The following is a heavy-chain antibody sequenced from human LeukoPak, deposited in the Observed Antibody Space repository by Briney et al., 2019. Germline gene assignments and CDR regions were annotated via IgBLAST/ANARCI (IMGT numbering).Heavy chain of an antibody. CDR3: ASRYCSGGDCYSWFDP. J-gene: IGHJ5*02. D-gene: IGHD2-15*01. CDR1: GGSVSSGSYY. CDR2: INHSGST. Sequence: EALSLTCTVSGGSVSSGSYYWSWIRQPPGKGLEGNGEINHSGSTNYNPSLKSRVIISVDTSKNQFSLKLSSVTAADTAVYYCASRYCSGGDCYSWFDPWGQGILVTVSS. V-gene: IGHV4-39*01.